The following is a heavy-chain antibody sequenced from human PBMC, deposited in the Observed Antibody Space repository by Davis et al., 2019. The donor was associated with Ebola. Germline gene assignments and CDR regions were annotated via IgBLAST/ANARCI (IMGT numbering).Heavy chain of an antibody. J-gene: IGHJ4*02. CDR1: GYTFKSFW. V-gene: IGHV5-51*01. D-gene: IGHD6-13*01. CDR2: IHPGDSET. CDR3: ARQKSLGSSLYLAY. Sequence: GESLKISCRGSGYTFKSFWIGWVRQMPGKGLEWMGTIHPGDSETRYSPSFQGQVMISADKSIHTAYLQWSSLGASDTAIYYCARQKSLGSSLYLAYWGQGTLVTVSS.